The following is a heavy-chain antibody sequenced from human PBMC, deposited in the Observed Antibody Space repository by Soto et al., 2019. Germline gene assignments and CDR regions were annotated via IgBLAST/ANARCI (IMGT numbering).Heavy chain of an antibody. CDR1: GGSISSGGYS. CDR3: ARDRHDILTGYYMAPQAFDI. V-gene: IGHV4-30-2*01. J-gene: IGHJ3*02. CDR2: IYHSGST. Sequence: SETLSLTCAVSGGSISSGGYSWSWIRQPPGKGLEWIGYIYHSGSTYYNPSLKSRVTISVDRSKNQFSLKLSSVTAADTAVYYCARDRHDILTGYYMAPQAFDIWGQGTMVTVSS. D-gene: IGHD3-9*01.